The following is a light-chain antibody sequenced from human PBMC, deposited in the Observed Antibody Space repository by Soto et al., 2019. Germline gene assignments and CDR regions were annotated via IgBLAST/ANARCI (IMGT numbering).Light chain of an antibody. CDR1: SSDVGSYNL. Sequence: QSALTQPASVSGSPGQSITISCTGTSSDVGSYNLVSWYQKYPGKAPKLMIYEGSKRPSGVSTRFSGSKSGNTASLTISGLQAEDEADYYCCSYAGDTIFVVFGGGTKLTVL. CDR3: CSYAGDTIFVV. V-gene: IGLV2-23*03. J-gene: IGLJ2*01. CDR2: EGS.